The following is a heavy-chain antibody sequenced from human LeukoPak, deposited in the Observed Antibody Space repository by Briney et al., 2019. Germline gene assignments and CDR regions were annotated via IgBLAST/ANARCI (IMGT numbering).Heavy chain of an antibody. CDR2: FDPEDGET. CDR3: ATKVGCSSTSCQIDAFDI. Sequence: ASVKVSCKVSGYTLTELSMHWVRQAPGKGLEWMGGFDPEDGETIYAQKFQGRVTMTEDTSTDTAYMELSSLRSEDTAVYYCATKVGCSSTSCQIDAFDIWGQGTMVTVSS. D-gene: IGHD2-2*01. CDR1: GYTLTELS. J-gene: IGHJ3*02. V-gene: IGHV1-24*01.